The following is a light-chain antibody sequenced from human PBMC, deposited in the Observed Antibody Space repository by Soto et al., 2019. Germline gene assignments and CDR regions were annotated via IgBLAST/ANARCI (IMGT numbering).Light chain of an antibody. Sequence: IRMPQAPSSLSASAGARVTITCRASQGISSYLAWYQQKPGKAPKLLIYDASSLESGVPSRFSGSGSGTQFTLIISSLQPDDFATYFCHQYASYSTFGQGTKVDIK. CDR3: HQYASYST. CDR1: QGISSY. V-gene: IGKV1-8*01. J-gene: IGKJ1*01. CDR2: DAS.